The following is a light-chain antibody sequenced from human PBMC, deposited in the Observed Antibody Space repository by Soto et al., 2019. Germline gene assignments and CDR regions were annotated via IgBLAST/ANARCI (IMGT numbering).Light chain of an antibody. CDR2: EVR. V-gene: IGLV2-14*01. Sequence: QSALTQPASVSGSPGQSITVSCTGTSSDIGGYNYVSWYQQHPGKAPKLMIYEVRNRPSGVSNRLSGSKSGNTASLTISGLQAEDEADYYCSSFTSGALYVFGTGTKVTVL. J-gene: IGLJ1*01. CDR3: SSFTSGALYV. CDR1: SSDIGGYNY.